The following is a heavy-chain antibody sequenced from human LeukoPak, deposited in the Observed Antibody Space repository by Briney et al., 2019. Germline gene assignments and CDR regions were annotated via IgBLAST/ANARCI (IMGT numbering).Heavy chain of an antibody. V-gene: IGHV3-53*01. Sequence: GGSLRLSCAASGFTVSSNYMSCVRQAPGKGLEWVSVFYGGGRTYYADSVKGRFTISRDNFKNTLYLQMNSVRPEDTAVYYCARAGWLRFTTTEELDLDVWGQGTTVTVSS. CDR1: GFTVSSNY. D-gene: IGHD5-12*01. J-gene: IGHJ6*02. CDR2: FYGGGRT. CDR3: ARAGWLRFTTTEELDLDV.